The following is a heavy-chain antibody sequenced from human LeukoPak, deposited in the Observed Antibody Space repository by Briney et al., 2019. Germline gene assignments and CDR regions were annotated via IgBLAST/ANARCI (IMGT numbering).Heavy chain of an antibody. D-gene: IGHD5-18*01. CDR3: ARDRYIFAGPDAYYYMDV. CDR1: GGSFSAYY. Sequence: PSETLSLTCAVYGGSFSAYYWTWIRQPPGKGLEWIGEINHSGSINYNPSLKSRVTISVDTSKNQFSLKLSSVTAADTAVYYCARDRYIFAGPDAYYYMDVWGKGTTVTISS. J-gene: IGHJ6*03. CDR2: INHSGSI. V-gene: IGHV4-34*01.